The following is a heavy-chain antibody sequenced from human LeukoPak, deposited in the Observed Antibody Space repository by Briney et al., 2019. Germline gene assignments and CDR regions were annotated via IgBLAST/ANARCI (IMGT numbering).Heavy chain of an antibody. J-gene: IGHJ4*02. D-gene: IGHD4-23*01. CDR2: IYYSGST. V-gene: IGHV4-59*01. Sequence: PSETLSLTCTVSGGSISSYYWSWIRQPPGKGLEWIGYIYYSGSTNYNPSLKSRVTISVDTSKNQVSLKLSSVTAADTAVYYCARLRTVVFDYWGQGTLVTVSS. CDR1: GGSISSYY. CDR3: ARLRTVVFDY.